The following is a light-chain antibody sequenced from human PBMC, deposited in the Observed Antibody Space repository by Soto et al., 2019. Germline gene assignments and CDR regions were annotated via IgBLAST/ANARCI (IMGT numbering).Light chain of an antibody. Sequence: DIVMTQSPDSLAVSLGERATINCKSSQSVLYSSNNKNYLAWYQQKPGQPPKLLIYWASNRESGVPDRFSGSGSGTDFTLNISRLQAEDVAVYYCQQYYSTPGTFGQGTKVEIK. CDR2: WAS. V-gene: IGKV4-1*01. CDR3: QQYYSTPGT. CDR1: QSVLYSSNNKNY. J-gene: IGKJ1*01.